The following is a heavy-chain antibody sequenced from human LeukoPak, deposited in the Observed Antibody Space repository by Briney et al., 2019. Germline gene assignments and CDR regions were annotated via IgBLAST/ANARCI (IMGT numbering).Heavy chain of an antibody. CDR1: GFTFSSFG. V-gene: IGHV3-23*01. CDR3: ARERYYYDSSGYRGFDY. D-gene: IGHD3-22*01. CDR2: ISGSGGST. J-gene: IGHJ4*02. Sequence: GGSLRLSCAASGFTFSSFGMNWVRQAPGKGLEWVSAISGSGGSTYYADSVKGRFTISRDNSKNTLYLQMNSLRAEDTAVYYCARERYYYDSSGYRGFDYWGQGTLVTVSS.